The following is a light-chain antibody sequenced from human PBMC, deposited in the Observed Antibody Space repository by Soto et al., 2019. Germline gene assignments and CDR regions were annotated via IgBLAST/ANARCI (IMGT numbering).Light chain of an antibody. CDR1: QSVLHSSNGNSY. V-gene: IGKV4-1*01. CDR3: QQYQSLPFT. Sequence: DIVMTQSPDSLALSLGERATINCRSSQSVLHSSNGNSYLAWYQQKPGQPPRLLIYWSSTRASPVPGRLTGSRSVTDFTLTVCGLQAEVAAVYYCQQYQSLPFTFGPGTKVHI. CDR2: WSS. J-gene: IGKJ3*01.